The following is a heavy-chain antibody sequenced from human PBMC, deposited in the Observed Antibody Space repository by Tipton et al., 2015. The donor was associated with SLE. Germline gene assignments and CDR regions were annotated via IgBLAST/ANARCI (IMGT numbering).Heavy chain of an antibody. J-gene: IGHJ6*02. CDR1: DASISTYF. CDR2: IYYSGST. V-gene: IGHV4-59*01. Sequence: TPSLTCTVSDASISTYFWSWIRQPPGKGLEWIGYIYYSGSTNYNPSLKSRVTISVDTSKNQFSLKLSSVTAADTAVYYCARLDADEALFGVVISYGMDVWGQGTTVTVSS. D-gene: IGHD3-3*01. CDR3: ARLDADEALFGVVISYGMDV.